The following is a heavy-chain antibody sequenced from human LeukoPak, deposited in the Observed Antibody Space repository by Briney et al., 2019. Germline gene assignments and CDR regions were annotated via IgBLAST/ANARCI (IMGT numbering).Heavy chain of an antibody. D-gene: IGHD3-22*01. J-gene: IGHJ5*02. CDR1: GYTFTSYG. V-gene: IGHV1-69*04. CDR2: IIPILGIA. Sequence: ASVKVSCKASGYTFTSYGISWVRQAPGQGLEWMGRIIPILGIANYAQKFQGRVTITADKSTSTAYMELSSLRSEDTAVYYCADSSQNHWGQGTLVTVSS. CDR3: ADSSQNH.